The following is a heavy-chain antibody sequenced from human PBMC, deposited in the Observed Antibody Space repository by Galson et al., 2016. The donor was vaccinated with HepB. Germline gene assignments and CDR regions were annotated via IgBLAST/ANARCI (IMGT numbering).Heavy chain of an antibody. V-gene: IGHV4-59*01. CDR1: GASTSSYY. J-gene: IGHJ3*02. D-gene: IGHD3-10*01. Sequence: SETLSLTCTVSGASTSSYYWSWMRQPPGKALEWIGYFYYSGSTRYNPSLNLRVTISVDTSKNQFSMNLKSVTAADTAVYFCARVTHKGIIFAGGYFDIWGQGTRVTVSP. CDR3: ARVTHKGIIFAGGYFDI. CDR2: FYYSGST.